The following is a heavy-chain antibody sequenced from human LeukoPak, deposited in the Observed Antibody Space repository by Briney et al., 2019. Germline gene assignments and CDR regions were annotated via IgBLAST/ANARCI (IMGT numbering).Heavy chain of an antibody. J-gene: IGHJ4*02. CDR1: GGSFSGYY. D-gene: IGHD3-10*01. V-gene: IGHV4-34*01. CDR3: AIPSMVRGVITDY. Sequence: SETLFLTCAVYGGSFSGYYWSWIRQPPGKGLEWIGEINHSGSTNYNPSLKSRVTISVDTSKNQFSLKLSSVTAADTAVYYCAIPSMVRGVITDYWGQGTLVTVSS. CDR2: INHSGST.